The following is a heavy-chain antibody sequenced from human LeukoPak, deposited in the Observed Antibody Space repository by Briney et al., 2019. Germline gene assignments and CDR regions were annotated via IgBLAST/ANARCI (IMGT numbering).Heavy chain of an antibody. CDR3: ARSRHAAGTRNWRFDP. V-gene: IGHV4-59*12. Sequence: SETLSLTCTVSGGSINSYYWSWIRQPPGKGLEWIGSMYYTGSTDYNPSLKSRVTISVDASKNHFSPRLRSVTAADTAVYYCARSRHAAGTRNWRFDPWGQGTLVTVSS. J-gene: IGHJ5*02. CDR2: MYYTGST. CDR1: GGSINSYY. D-gene: IGHD1-7*01.